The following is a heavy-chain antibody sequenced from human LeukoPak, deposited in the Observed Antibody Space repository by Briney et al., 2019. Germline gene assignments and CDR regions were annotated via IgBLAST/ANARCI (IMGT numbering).Heavy chain of an antibody. Sequence: ASVKVSCKASSYTFTRYGISWVRQAPGQGLEWMGWINTNTGNPTYAQGFTGRFVFSLDTSVSTAYLQISSLKAEDTAVYYCARVSDGFNSVYYYHYMDVWGKGTTVTVSS. CDR2: INTNTGNP. CDR3: ARVSDGFNSVYYYHYMDV. D-gene: IGHD5-24*01. J-gene: IGHJ6*03. CDR1: SYTFTRYG. V-gene: IGHV7-4-1*02.